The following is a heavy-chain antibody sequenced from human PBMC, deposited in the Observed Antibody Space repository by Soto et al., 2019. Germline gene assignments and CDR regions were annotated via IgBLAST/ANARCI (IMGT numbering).Heavy chain of an antibody. CDR1: GDSIDSSDYY. D-gene: IGHD2-2*01. Sequence: SETLSLTCTVSGDSIDSSDYYWNWIRQPPGKGLEWIGYIYYSGSTYYNPSLKSRFTISIDTSKNQFSLKLRSVTAADTAVYYCARDPRKPGYTASWRFDSWGQGTLVTVSS. V-gene: IGHV4-30-4*01. J-gene: IGHJ4*02. CDR3: ARDPRKPGYTASWRFDS. CDR2: IYYSGST.